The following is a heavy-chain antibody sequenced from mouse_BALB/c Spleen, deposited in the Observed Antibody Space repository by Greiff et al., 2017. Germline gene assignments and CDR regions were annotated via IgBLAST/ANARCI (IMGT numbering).Heavy chain of an antibody. D-gene: IGHD2-2*01. CDR3: ARKHYGSGGWFAY. CDR1: GFTFSSYG. V-gene: IGHV5-6*01. Sequence: EVHLVESGGDLVKPGGSLKLSCAASGFTFSSYGMSWVRQTPDKRLEWVATISSGGSYTYYPDSVKGRFTISRDNAKNTLYLQMSSLKSEDTAMYDCARKHYGSGGWFAYWGQGTMVTVSA. CDR2: ISSGGSYT. J-gene: IGHJ3*01.